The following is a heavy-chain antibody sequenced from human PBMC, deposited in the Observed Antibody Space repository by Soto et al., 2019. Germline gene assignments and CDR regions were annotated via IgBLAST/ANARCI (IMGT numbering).Heavy chain of an antibody. J-gene: IGHJ3*02. Sequence: GGSLRLSCAASGFTFSRYAMSWVRRAPGKGLEWVSAISGSGGSTYYADSVKGRLTISRDNSKNTLYLQMNSLRAEDTAVYYCARGYFDFGTAFDIGGQGTMVPVSS. CDR1: GFTFSRYA. CDR3: ARGYFDFGTAFDI. CDR2: ISGSGGST. D-gene: IGHD3-3*01. V-gene: IGHV3-23*01.